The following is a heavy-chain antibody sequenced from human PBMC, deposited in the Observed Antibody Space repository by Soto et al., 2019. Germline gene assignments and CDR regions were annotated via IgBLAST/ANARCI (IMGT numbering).Heavy chain of an antibody. CDR2: ISSSSTI. CDR1: GFTSSSYS. J-gene: IGHJ6*02. V-gene: IGHV3-48*02. D-gene: IGHD3-22*01. Sequence: GGSLRLSCAASGFTSSSYSMNWVRQAPGRGLEWVSYISSSSTIYYADSVKGRFTISRDNAKNSLYLQMNSLRDEDTAVYYCARELPRVYYDSSGLRYYYGMDVWGQGTTVTVSS. CDR3: ARELPRVYYDSSGLRYYYGMDV.